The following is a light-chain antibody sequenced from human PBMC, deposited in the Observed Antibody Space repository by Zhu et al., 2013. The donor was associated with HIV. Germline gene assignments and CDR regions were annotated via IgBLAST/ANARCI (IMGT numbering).Light chain of an antibody. CDR1: QSVNSY. V-gene: IGKV3-11*01. CDR3: QQRSNWPVYN. CDR2: GAS. Sequence: EIVLTQSPATLSFSPGERATLSCRASQSVNSYLAWYQQKPGQPPRLLIYGASTRATGIPARFSGSGSGTDFTLTISSLEPEDFAVYYCQQRSNWPVYNFGQGTKLEIK. J-gene: IGKJ2*01.